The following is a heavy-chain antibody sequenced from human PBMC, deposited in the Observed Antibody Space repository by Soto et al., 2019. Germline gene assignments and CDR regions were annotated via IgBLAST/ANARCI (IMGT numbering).Heavy chain of an antibody. CDR3: AGGGPTHDYGDNNWFDP. J-gene: IGHJ5*02. V-gene: IGHV1-46*01. D-gene: IGHD4-17*01. CDR2: INPSGGST. Sequence: AASVKVSCKASGYTFTSYYMHWVRQAPGQGLEWMGIINPSGGSTSYAQKFQGRVTMTRDTSTSTVYMELSSLRSEDTAVYYCAGGGPTHDYGDNNWFDPWGQGTLVTVSS. CDR1: GYTFTSYY.